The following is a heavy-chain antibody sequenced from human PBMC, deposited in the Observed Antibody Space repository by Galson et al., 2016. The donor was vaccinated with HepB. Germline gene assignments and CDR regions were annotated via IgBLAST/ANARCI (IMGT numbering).Heavy chain of an antibody. CDR1: GVSISSFY. CDR2: LSSSGTA. V-gene: IGHV4-59*01. CDR3: ARCVPLHVWGTSRSLDYLDY. J-gene: IGHJ4*02. D-gene: IGHD3-16*01. Sequence: SETLSLTCAVSGVSISSFYWSWIRQSSGKGLEWIGHLSSSGTANYNPSLKRRVTILVDTSKSQFSLKRTSVTAADTAWYYCARCVPLHVWGTSRSLDYLDYWDQGTLVTVSS.